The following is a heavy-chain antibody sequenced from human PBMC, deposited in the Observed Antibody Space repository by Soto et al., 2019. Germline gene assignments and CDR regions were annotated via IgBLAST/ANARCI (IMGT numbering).Heavy chain of an antibody. J-gene: IGHJ3*02. V-gene: IGHV1-18*01. D-gene: IGHD3-9*01. CDR2: ISAYHGNS. CDR3: ARAPSPAYFDWFLPPQHNAFDI. Sequence: QVQLVQSGAEVKKPGASVKVSCKASGYTFTSYGISWVRQAPGQGLEWMGWISAYHGNSNYSQKLQGRVPMTTDTSTITAYRELRRLSSDDTAVYSCARAPSPAYFDWFLPPQHNAFDIWGQGTMVTVSS. CDR1: GYTFTSYG.